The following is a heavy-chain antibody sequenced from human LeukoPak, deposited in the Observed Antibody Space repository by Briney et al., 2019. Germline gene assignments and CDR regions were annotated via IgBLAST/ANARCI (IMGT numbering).Heavy chain of an antibody. CDR3: TLDTFLESWTFDY. CDR2: IRSKAYGGTT. CDR1: GFTFSSYA. J-gene: IGHJ4*02. Sequence: GGSLRLSCAASGFTFSSYAMSWVRQAPGKGLEWVGFIRSKAYGGTTEYAASVKGRFTISRDDSKSIAYLQMNSLKTEDTAVYYCTLDTFLESWTFDYWGQGTLVTVSS. D-gene: IGHD3-3*01. V-gene: IGHV3-49*04.